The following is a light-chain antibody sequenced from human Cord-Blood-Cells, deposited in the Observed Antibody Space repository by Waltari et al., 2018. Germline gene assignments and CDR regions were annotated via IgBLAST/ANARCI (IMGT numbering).Light chain of an antibody. CDR2: EGS. CDR1: SSDVGFDNL. CDR3: CSYAGSSSVV. J-gene: IGLJ2*01. V-gene: IGLV2-23*01. Sequence: QSALTQSAFVSSSPGQSITISCTRTSSDVGFDNLVSWYQQHPGKATKLMIYEGSKWPSGVSNRFSGPKSGNTASLTISGLQAEDEADYYCCSYAGSSSVVFGGGTKLTVL.